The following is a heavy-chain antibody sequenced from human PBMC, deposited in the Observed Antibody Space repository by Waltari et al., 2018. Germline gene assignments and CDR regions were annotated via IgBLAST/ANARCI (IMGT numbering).Heavy chain of an antibody. V-gene: IGHV3-23*01. CDR1: GSTFSSSA. J-gene: IGHJ4*02. CDR2: ISGSGGNT. Sequence: EVQLLESGGGLVQPGGSLRLSCAASGSTFSSSAMSWVRQAPGKGLEWVSAISGSGGNTYYADSVKGRFTISRDNSKNTLYLQMNSLRAEDTAVYYCTKRAESNGWTGWIFDYWGQGTLVTVSS. D-gene: IGHD6-19*01. CDR3: TKRAESNGWTGWIFDY.